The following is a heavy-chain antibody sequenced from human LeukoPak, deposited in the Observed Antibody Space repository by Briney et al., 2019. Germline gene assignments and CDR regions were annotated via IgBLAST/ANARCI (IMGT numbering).Heavy chain of an antibody. D-gene: IGHD3-22*01. CDR1: GFTFSSYA. V-gene: IGHV3-23*01. CDR2: ISGSGGST. Sequence: GGSLRLSCAASGFTFSSYAMSWVRQAPGRGLEWVSAISGSGGSTYYADSVKGRFTISRDNSKNTLYLQMNSLRAEDTAVYYCAKDYYYDSSGYYLDAFDIWGQGTMVTVSS. CDR3: AKDYYYDSSGYYLDAFDI. J-gene: IGHJ3*02.